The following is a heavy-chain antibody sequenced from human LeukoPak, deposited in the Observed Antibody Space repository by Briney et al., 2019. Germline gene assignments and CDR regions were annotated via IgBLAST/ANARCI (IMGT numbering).Heavy chain of an antibody. V-gene: IGHV4-59*12. CDR3: AVGGRYYFDY. J-gene: IGHJ4*02. Sequence: PSETLSLTCTVSGGSISSYYWSWIRQPPGKGLEWIGYIYYSGSTNYNPSLKSRVTISVKTSKNQFSLKLSSVTAADTAVYYCAVGGRYYFDYWGQGTLVTVSS. CDR1: GGSISSYY. D-gene: IGHD2-15*01. CDR2: IYYSGST.